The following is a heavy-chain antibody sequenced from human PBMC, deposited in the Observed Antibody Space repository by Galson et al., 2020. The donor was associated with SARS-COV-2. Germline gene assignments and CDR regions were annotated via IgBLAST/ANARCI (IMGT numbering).Heavy chain of an antibody. CDR1: GGSFSGYY. V-gene: IGHV4-34*01. J-gene: IGHJ2*01. CDR2: INHSGST. CDR3: ARAYAEEGYVDR. Sequence: SETLSLTCAVYGGSFSGYYWSWIRQPPGKGLEWIGEINHSGSTNYNPSLKSRVTISVDTSKNQFSLKLSSVTAADTAVYYCARAYAEEGYVDRWGRGTLVTVSS.